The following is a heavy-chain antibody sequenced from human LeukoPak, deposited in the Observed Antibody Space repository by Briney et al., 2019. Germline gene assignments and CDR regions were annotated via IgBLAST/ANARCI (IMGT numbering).Heavy chain of an antibody. Sequence: GGPLSPSCAATGSTISINAMCLLRQTPGKGLNCVSAISGICGSTYYADSVKCQFTISRDNSKNTVYLQMNSLRAEDTAVYYCAKGGSYFDYDAFDIWGQGTMVTVSS. CDR2: ISGICGST. V-gene: IGHV3-23*01. CDR3: AKGGSYFDYDAFDI. J-gene: IGHJ3*02. D-gene: IGHD1-26*01. CDR1: GSTISINA.